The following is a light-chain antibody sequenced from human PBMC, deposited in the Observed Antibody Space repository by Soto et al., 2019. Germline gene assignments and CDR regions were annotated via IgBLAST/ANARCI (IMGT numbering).Light chain of an antibody. CDR1: QYINTR. Sequence: EIVMTQSPATLSSFPGDRVTLSCRASQYINTRLSWYQHRPGQAPRLLIYQTSLRANGVPARFGGSGSGTDFTLTINSLEPEDFAVYYCQQRNVWPPITFGQGTRLE. CDR2: QTS. J-gene: IGKJ5*01. V-gene: IGKV3-11*01. CDR3: QQRNVWPPIT.